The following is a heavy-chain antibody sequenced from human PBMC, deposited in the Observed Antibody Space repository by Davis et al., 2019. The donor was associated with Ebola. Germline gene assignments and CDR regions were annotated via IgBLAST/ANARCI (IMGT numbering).Heavy chain of an antibody. CDR3: ARDPMGYYYGMDV. V-gene: IGHV3-30-3*01. CDR2: ISYDGSNK. CDR1: GFTFSSYA. Sequence: GGSLRLSCPASGFTFSSYAMHWVRQVPGKGLEWVAVISYDGSNKYYADSVKGRFTISRDNAKNSLYLQMNSRRAEDTAVYYCARDPMGYYYGMDVWGQGTTVTVSS. J-gene: IGHJ6*02.